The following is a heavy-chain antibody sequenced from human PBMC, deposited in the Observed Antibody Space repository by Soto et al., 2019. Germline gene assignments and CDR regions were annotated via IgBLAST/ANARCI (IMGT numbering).Heavy chain of an antibody. CDR2: IYYSGST. Sequence: SETLSLTCTVSGGSISSSSYYWGWIRQPPGKGLEWIGYIYYSGSTNYNPSLKSRVTISVDTSKNQFSLKLSSVTAADTAVYYCARVDLQYSSGWYGGNFDYWGQGTLVTVSS. D-gene: IGHD6-19*01. CDR3: ARVDLQYSSGWYGGNFDY. V-gene: IGHV4-61*05. J-gene: IGHJ4*02. CDR1: GGSISSSSYY.